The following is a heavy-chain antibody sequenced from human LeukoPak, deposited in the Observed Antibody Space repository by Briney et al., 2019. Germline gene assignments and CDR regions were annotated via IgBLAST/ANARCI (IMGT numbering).Heavy chain of an antibody. Sequence: GGSLRLSCAASGFTFSSYSMNWVRQAPGKGLEWVSSISSSSSYIYYADSVKGRFTISRDNAKNSLYLQMNSLRAEDTAVYYCARAQWLPDDAFDLWGQGTMVTVSS. J-gene: IGHJ3*01. CDR1: GFTFSSYS. CDR3: ARAQWLPDDAFDL. CDR2: ISSSSSYI. D-gene: IGHD6-19*01. V-gene: IGHV3-21*01.